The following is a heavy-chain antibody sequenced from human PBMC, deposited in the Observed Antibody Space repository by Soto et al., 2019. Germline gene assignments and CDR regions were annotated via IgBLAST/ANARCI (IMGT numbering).Heavy chain of an antibody. J-gene: IGHJ3*02. D-gene: IGHD6-13*01. CDR1: GFTFSSYA. CDR3: AKLTRGYSSSWYNNDACDI. CDR2: ISGSGGST. Sequence: GGSLRLSCAASGFTFSSYAMSWVRQAPGKGLEWVSAISGSGGSTYYADSVKGRFTISRDNSKNTLYLQMNSLRAEDTAVYYCAKLTRGYSSSWYNNDACDIWGQGPMVTVSS. V-gene: IGHV3-23*01.